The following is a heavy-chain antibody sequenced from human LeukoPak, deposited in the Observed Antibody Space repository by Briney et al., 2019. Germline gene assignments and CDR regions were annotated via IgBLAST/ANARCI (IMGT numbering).Heavy chain of an antibody. CDR3: AGHVIQLWSRIIDY. Sequence: SETLSLTCTVSGGSISSSSYYWGWIRQPPGKGLEWIGSIYYSGSTYYNPSLKSRVTISVGTSKNQFSLKLSSVTAADTAVYYCAGHVIQLWSRIIDYWGQGTLVTVSS. CDR2: IYYSGST. CDR1: GGSISSSSYY. V-gene: IGHV4-39*01. J-gene: IGHJ4*02. D-gene: IGHD5-18*01.